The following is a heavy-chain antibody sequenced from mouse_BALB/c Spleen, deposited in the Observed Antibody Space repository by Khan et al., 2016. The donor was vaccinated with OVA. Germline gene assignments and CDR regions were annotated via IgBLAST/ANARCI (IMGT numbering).Heavy chain of an antibody. Sequence: QIQLVQSGPELKKPGETVRISCKASGYTFTTAGIQWVQKMPGKGLKWIGWINTHSGVPKYAEDFKGRFAFSLEISVNTVYLQITNLKNEDTATYFCARETATYYRNDGGAMKYWGQGTSVTVSS. CDR3: ARETATYYRNDGGAMKY. CDR2: INTHSGVP. V-gene: IGHV9-4*02. J-gene: IGHJ4*01. CDR1: GYTFTTAG. D-gene: IGHD2-14*01.